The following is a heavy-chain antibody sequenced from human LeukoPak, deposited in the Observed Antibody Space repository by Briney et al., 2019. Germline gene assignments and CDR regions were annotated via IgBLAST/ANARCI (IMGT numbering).Heavy chain of an antibody. J-gene: IGHJ4*02. V-gene: IGHV4-59*08. Sequence: SETLSLTCTVSGGSISNSYWSWVRQPPGKGLEWIGHIYSSGSTTYSPSLKSRVTMSVDTSKNQFSLKLTSVTAADTAVYYCAKHRSDGTYPLDYWGQGALITVSS. CDR2: IYSSGST. D-gene: IGHD1-26*01. CDR3: AKHRSDGTYPLDY. CDR1: GGSISNSY.